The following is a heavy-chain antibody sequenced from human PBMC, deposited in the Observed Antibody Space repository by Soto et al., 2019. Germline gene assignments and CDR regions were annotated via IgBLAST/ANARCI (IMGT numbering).Heavy chain of an antibody. Sequence: LSLTCTVSGGSISSSSYYWGWIRQPPGKGLEWIGSIYYSGSTYYNPSLKSRVTISVDTSKNQFSLKLSSVTAADTAVYYCARATFYDFWSGYLYYFDYWGQGTLVTVSS. V-gene: IGHV4-39*01. CDR3: ARATFYDFWSGYLYYFDY. CDR1: GGSISSSSYY. CDR2: IYYSGST. D-gene: IGHD3-3*01. J-gene: IGHJ4*02.